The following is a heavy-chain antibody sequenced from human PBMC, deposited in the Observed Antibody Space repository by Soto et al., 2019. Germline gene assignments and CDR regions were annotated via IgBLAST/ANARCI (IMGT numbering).Heavy chain of an antibody. V-gene: IGHV4-61*01. CDR2: IYYSGST. J-gene: IGHJ4*02. CDR3: ARDKITGLFDY. D-gene: IGHD2-8*02. CDR1: GVSVSSSSHY. Sequence: PSETLSLTCTVSGVSVSSSSHYWSWIRQPPGKGLEGIGYIYYSGSTNYNPSLKSRVTISVDTSKNQFSLKLTSVTAADTAVYYCARDKITGLFDYWGQGTLVTVSS.